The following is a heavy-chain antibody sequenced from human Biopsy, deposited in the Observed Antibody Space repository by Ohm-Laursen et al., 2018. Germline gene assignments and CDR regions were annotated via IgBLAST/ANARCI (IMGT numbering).Heavy chain of an antibody. J-gene: IGHJ4*02. CDR3: ARLTGDPSY. CDR1: GGSIKSYY. Sequence: SETLSLTCTVSGGSIKSYYWNWIRQSPGKGLEWIGFIYYTGHTNYHPSLKSRATISVDTSKNQFSLKVISVTAADTAVYYCARLTGDPSYWGQGILVTVSS. D-gene: IGHD7-27*01. V-gene: IGHV4-59*01. CDR2: IYYTGHT.